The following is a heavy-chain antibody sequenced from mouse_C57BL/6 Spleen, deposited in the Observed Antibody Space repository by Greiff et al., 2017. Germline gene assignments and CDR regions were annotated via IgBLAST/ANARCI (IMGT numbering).Heavy chain of an antibody. D-gene: IGHD2-2*01. CDR1: GYTFTSYW. J-gene: IGHJ1*03. Sequence: QVHVKQSGAELVKPGASVKLSCKASGYTFTSYWMHWVKQRPGRGLEWIGRIDPNSGGTKYNEKFKSKATLTVDKPSSTAYMQLSSLTSEDSAVYYCAEGVTTGGSYWYFDVWGTGTTVTVSS. V-gene: IGHV1-72*01. CDR2: IDPNSGGT. CDR3: AEGVTTGGSYWYFDV.